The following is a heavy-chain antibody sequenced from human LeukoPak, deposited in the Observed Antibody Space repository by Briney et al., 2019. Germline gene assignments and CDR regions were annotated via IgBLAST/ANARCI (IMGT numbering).Heavy chain of an antibody. CDR2: IIPIFGTA. J-gene: IGHJ5*02. V-gene: IGHV1-69*13. D-gene: IGHD4-11*01. CDR3: ASTVVNWFDP. Sequence: SVTVSYKASGGTFSSYAISWVRQAPGQGLEWMGGIIPIFGTANYAQKFQGRVTITADESTSTAYMELSSLRSEDTAVYYCASTVVNWFDPWGQGTLVTVSS. CDR1: GGTFSSYA.